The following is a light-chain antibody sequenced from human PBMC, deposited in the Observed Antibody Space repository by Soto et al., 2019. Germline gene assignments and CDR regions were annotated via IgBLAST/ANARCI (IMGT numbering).Light chain of an antibody. CDR3: SSYTNSIAV. CDR1: RNDIGTYTY. V-gene: IGLV2-14*01. Sequence: QSVLTQPASVSGSPGQSITIPCTGTRNDIGTYTYVSWYQHHPGKAPKLLIYEVSDRPSGDSNRFSGSKSGNTASLTISGLQAEDEADYYCSSYTNSIAVFGGGTKVTV. J-gene: IGLJ3*02. CDR2: EVS.